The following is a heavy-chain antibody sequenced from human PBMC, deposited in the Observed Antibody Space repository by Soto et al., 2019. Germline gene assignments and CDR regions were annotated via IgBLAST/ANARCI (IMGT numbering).Heavy chain of an antibody. Sequence: AASVKVSCKASGGTFSSYTISWVRQAPGQGLEWMGRIIPIFGTANYAQKFQGRVTITADESTSTAYMELSSLRSEDTAVYYCARASKNYYDSSGYYYPFDYWGQGTLVTVSS. CDR2: IIPIFGTA. CDR3: ARASKNYYDSSGYYYPFDY. D-gene: IGHD3-22*01. J-gene: IGHJ4*02. V-gene: IGHV1-69*13. CDR1: GGTFSSYT.